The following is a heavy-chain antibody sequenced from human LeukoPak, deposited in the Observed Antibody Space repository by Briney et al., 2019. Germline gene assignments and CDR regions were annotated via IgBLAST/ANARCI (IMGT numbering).Heavy chain of an antibody. Sequence: PGGSLRLSCAASEFTFSSYSMNWVRQAPGKGLERVSSISSSSSSYIYYADSVKGRFTISRDNAKNSLYLQMNSLRAEDTAVYYCARDIHSGSYYGLVDYWGQGTLVTVSS. CDR2: ISSSSSSYI. J-gene: IGHJ4*02. D-gene: IGHD1-26*01. CDR1: EFTFSSYS. V-gene: IGHV3-21*01. CDR3: ARDIHSGSYYGLVDY.